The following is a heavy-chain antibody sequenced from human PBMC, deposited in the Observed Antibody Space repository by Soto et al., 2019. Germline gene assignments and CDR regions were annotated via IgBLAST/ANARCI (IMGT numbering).Heavy chain of an antibody. J-gene: IGHJ4*02. V-gene: IGHV1-18*04. CDR1: GYTFTNYG. Sequence: ASVKISCKASGYTFTNYGVSWVRQAPGQGLEWMGWITVYNGNTHYAQNLQGRVTMTTDTSTSTAHMELWSLGSDDTAVYYCARSYSYGSYWYFEYWGEGGLVTVSS. CDR2: ITVYNGNT. CDR3: ARSYSYGSYWYFEY. D-gene: IGHD5-18*01.